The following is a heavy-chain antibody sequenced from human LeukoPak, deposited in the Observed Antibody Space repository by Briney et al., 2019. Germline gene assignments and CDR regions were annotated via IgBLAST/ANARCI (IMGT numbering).Heavy chain of an antibody. CDR3: ARRSGWTHNWFDP. V-gene: IGHV1-69*01. J-gene: IGHJ5*02. CDR2: IIPIFGTA. Sequence: GSSVKVSCKASGGTFSSYAISWVRQAPGQGLEWMRGIIPIFGTANYAQKFQGRVTITADESTSTAYMELSSLRSEDTAVYYCARRSGWTHNWFDPWGQGTLVTVSS. CDR1: GGTFSSYA. D-gene: IGHD6-19*01.